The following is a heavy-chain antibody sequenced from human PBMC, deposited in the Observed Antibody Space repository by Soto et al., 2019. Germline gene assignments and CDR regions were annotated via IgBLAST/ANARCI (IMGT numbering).Heavy chain of an antibody. CDR2: INPSGGST. CDR3: ARGGGGSGSYYTGIGRLRDCWFDH. D-gene: IGHD3-10*01. Sequence: ASVKVSCKASGYTFTSYYMHWVRQAPGQGLEWMGIINPSGGSTSYAQKFQGRVTMTRDTSTSTVYMELSSLRSEDTAVYYCARGGGGSGSYYTGIGRLRDCWFDHWGQGTLVTVSS. CDR1: GYTFTSYY. V-gene: IGHV1-46*01. J-gene: IGHJ5*02.